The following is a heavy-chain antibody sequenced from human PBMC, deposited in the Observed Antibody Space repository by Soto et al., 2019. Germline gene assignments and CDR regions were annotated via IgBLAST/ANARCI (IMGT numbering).Heavy chain of an antibody. V-gene: IGHV4-59*01. CDR2: IYYSGST. CDR3: ARDRYDLRVFDY. D-gene: IGHD3-3*01. CDR1: GGSISSYY. J-gene: IGHJ4*02. Sequence: SETLSLTCTVSGGSISSYYWSWIRQPPGKGLEWIGYIYYSGSTNYNPSLKSRVTISVDTSKNQFSLKLSSVAAADTAVYYCARDRYDLRVFDYWGQGTLVTVSS.